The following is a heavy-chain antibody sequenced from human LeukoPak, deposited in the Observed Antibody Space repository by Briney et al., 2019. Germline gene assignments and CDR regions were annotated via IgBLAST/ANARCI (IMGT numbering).Heavy chain of an antibody. CDR3: GKDRPNYDGSSGHYYRRNGDY. V-gene: IGHV3-23*01. CDR2: ITGSGAGT. D-gene: IGHD3-22*01. Sequence: PGGSLRLSCAASGFTFSSYAMSWVRQAPGKGLEWVPSITGSGAGTYYADSVKGRFTISRDNSENTLYLQMNSLRAEDTAVYYCGKDRPNYDGSSGHYYRRNGDYWGQGTQVTVSS. J-gene: IGHJ4*02. CDR1: GFTFSSYA.